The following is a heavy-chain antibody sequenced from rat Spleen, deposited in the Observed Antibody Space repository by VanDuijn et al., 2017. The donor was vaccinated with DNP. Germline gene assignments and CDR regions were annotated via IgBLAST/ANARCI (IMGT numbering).Heavy chain of an antibody. D-gene: IGHD1-1*01. V-gene: IGHV5-7*01. CDR3: TTTVDY. Sequence: EVQLVESGGGLVQPGRSLTLSCEVSGFTFNNYFMAWVRQAPKKGLEWVATISYDGSSTYYRDSVKGRFTISRDNAKSTLYLQMDSLRSEDTATYYCTTTVDYWGQGVMVTVSS. CDR1: GFTFNNYF. J-gene: IGHJ2*01. CDR2: ISYDGSST.